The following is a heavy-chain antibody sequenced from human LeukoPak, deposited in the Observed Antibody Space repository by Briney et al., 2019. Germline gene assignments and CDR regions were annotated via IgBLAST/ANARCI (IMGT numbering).Heavy chain of an antibody. J-gene: IGHJ5*02. CDR3: AKDLSRAVAADWFDP. Sequence: GGSLRLSCAASGFTFSNYDMSWVRQAPEKGLEWVSSISDSGGSTYYADSVKGRFTISRDNSKNTLYLQMTNLRAADTAVYYCAKDLSRAVAADWFDPWDQGSLVTVSS. V-gene: IGHV3-23*01. CDR2: ISDSGGST. D-gene: IGHD6-19*01. CDR1: GFTFSNYD.